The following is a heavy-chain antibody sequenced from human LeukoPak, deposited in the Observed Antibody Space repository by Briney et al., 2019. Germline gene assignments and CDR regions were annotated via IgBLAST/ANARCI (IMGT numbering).Heavy chain of an antibody. D-gene: IGHD6-19*01. CDR3: TRPRAGDY. V-gene: IGHV3-15*01. CDR2: IKRETDGGTI. CDR1: GFTLNNAW. J-gene: IGHJ4*02. Sequence: PGGSLRLSCAASGFTLNNAWMSWVRQAPGKGLEWLGRIKRETDGGTIDYAAPVKGRFTISRDDSRNTLYLQMDSLKIEDTAVYYCTRPRAGDYWGQGTLVTVSS.